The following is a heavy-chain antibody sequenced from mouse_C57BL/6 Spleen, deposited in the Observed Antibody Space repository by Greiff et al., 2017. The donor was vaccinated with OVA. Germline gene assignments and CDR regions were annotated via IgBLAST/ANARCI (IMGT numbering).Heavy chain of an antibody. CDR2: IYPGDGDT. D-gene: IGHD3-2*02. CDR1: GYAFSSYW. Sequence: QVQLQQSGAELVQPGASVKISCKASGYAFSSYWMNWVKQRPGKGLEWIGQIYPGDGDTNYNGKFKGKATLTADKSSSTAYMQRSSLTSEDSAVYFCAQTAQNYCDYWGQGTTLTVSS. CDR3: AQTAQNYCDY. J-gene: IGHJ2*01. V-gene: IGHV1-80*01.